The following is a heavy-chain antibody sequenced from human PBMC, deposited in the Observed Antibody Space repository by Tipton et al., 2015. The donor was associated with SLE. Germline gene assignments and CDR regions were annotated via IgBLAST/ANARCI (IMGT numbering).Heavy chain of an antibody. CDR2: IWYDGSKK. Sequence: SLRLSCAASGFAFSGYGMHWVRQAPGKGLEWVAVIWYDGSKKYYADSVKGRFTISRDNSKNTLYLQMNSLRAEDTAVYYCAKHDSYGQSGFGYWGQGTLVTASS. D-gene: IGHD5-18*01. V-gene: IGHV3-33*06. CDR1: GFAFSGYG. J-gene: IGHJ4*02. CDR3: AKHDSYGQSGFGY.